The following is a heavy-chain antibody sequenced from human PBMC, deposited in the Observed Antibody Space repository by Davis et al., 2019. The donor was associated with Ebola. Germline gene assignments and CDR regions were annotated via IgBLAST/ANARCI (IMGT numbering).Heavy chain of an antibody. D-gene: IGHD3-9*01. CDR2: ISSSSSTI. Sequence: GGSLRLSCAASGFTFSNAWMNWVRQAPGKGLEWVSSISSSSSTIYYADSVKGRFTISRDNAKNSLYLQMNSLGAEDTSVYYCARDSHDRYPWVYYYYYGMDVWGQGTTVTVSS. CDR1: GFTFSNAW. CDR3: ARDSHDRYPWVYYYYYGMDV. V-gene: IGHV3-48*01. J-gene: IGHJ6*02.